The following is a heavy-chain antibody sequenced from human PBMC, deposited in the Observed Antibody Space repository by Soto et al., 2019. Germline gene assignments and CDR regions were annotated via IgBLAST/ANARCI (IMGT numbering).Heavy chain of an antibody. CDR3: VRQLLNAFDI. Sequence: GGSLRLSCAASGFTPSSNWMHWVRQVPGKGLVWVSRISSDGSSTGYADSVKGRFTISRDSAKNTLYLQMNSLRAEDTAVYYCVRQLLNAFDIWGQGTMVTVS. CDR2: ISSDGSST. V-gene: IGHV3-74*01. J-gene: IGHJ3*02. CDR1: GFTPSSNW. D-gene: IGHD2-2*01.